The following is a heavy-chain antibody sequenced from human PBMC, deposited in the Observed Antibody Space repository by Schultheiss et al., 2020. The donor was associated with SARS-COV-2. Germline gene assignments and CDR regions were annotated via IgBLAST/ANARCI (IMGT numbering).Heavy chain of an antibody. V-gene: IGHV3-30*04. Sequence: GGSLRLSCAASGFTFSSYAMHWVRQAPGKGLEWVAVISYDGSNKYYADSVKGRFPISRDNAKNSLYLQMNSLRAEDTAVYYCARSLWTAAVWGKGTTVTVSS. CDR2: ISYDGSNK. CDR3: ARSLWTAAV. J-gene: IGHJ6*04. D-gene: IGHD3/OR15-3a*01. CDR1: GFTFSSYA.